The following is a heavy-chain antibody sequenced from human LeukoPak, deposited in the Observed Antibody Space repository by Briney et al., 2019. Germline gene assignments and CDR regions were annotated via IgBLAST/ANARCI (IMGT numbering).Heavy chain of an antibody. CDR3: ARAPIGGRYFDWLSQKYFDY. CDR2: MNPNSGNT. V-gene: IGHV1-8*01. D-gene: IGHD3-9*01. Sequence: ASVKVSCKASGYTFTNYDINWVRQATGQGLEWMGWMNPNSGNTGYAQKFQGRVTMTRNTSISTAYMELSILRSEDTAVYYCARAPIGGRYFDWLSQKYFDYWGQGTLVTVSS. J-gene: IGHJ4*02. CDR1: GYTFTNYD.